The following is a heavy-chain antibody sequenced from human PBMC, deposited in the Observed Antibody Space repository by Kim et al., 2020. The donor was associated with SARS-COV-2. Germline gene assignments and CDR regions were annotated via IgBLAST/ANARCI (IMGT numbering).Heavy chain of an antibody. CDR3: VKDPDSSNWDVDFDY. Sequence: DSVKGRFTISRDNSKNTLYLQMSSLRAEDTAVYYCVKDPDSSNWDVDFDYWGQGTLVTVSS. V-gene: IGHV3-64D*09. J-gene: IGHJ4*02. D-gene: IGHD6-13*01.